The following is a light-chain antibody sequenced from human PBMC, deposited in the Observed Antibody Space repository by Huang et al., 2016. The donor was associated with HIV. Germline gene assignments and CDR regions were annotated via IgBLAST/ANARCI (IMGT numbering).Light chain of an antibody. CDR2: TAS. CDR1: QNISRY. V-gene: IGKV1-39*01. J-gene: IGKJ2*01. Sequence: DIQMTQSPSSLSAFIGDRVIISCRASQNISRYLNWYKRKPGKAPKLLIYTASTLQTWFPSTFSGSGSGTDFSLTITNLQPEDSAIYYCQQSDRTPRTFGQGTKLEIK. CDR3: QQSDRTPRT.